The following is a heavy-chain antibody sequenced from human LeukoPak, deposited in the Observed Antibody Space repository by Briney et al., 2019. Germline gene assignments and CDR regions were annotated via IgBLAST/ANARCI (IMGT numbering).Heavy chain of an antibody. CDR3: ARDLLRSTYCYFDD. CDR2: IHYRGNT. J-gene: IGHJ4*02. V-gene: IGHV4-59*01. D-gene: IGHD6-6*01. CDR1: GTSISNYH. Sequence: SETLSLTCTVSGTSISNYHWSWIRQPPGKGLEWIGYIHYRGNTNYNPSLNSRVTISVDTSKNQFSLRMRSVTAADTAVYYCARDLLRSTYCYFDDWGQGSLVTVSS.